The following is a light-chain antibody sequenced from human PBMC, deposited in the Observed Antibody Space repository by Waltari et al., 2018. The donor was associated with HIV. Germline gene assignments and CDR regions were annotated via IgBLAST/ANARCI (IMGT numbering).Light chain of an antibody. CDR1: RSNIGTHE. V-gene: IGLV1-40*01. CDR2: NTN. CDR3: QSSDNTLSGSV. Sequence: QSVLTQPPSVSGAPGQRVTLSCTGTRSNIGTHEVHWYQQLPGTAPRLLLYNTNSRPSGVPDRFSGSKSGTSASLAINGLQAEDEADYYCQSSDNTLSGSVFGGGTKLTVL. J-gene: IGLJ2*01.